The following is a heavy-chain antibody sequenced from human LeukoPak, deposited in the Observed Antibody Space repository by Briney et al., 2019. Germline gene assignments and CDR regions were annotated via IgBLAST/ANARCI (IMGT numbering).Heavy chain of an antibody. CDR1: GYTFTSYG. CDR3: ARGFPPRRQYDSSGYYSYYFDY. D-gene: IGHD3-22*01. V-gene: IGHV1-18*01. Sequence: GASVKVSCKASGYTFTSYGISWVRQAPGQGLEWMGWISAYSGNTHSAQKLQGRVAMTTDTSTSTAYMELRSLRSDDTAVYYCARGFPPRRQYDSSGYYSYYFDYWGQGTLVTVSS. J-gene: IGHJ4*02. CDR2: ISAYSGNT.